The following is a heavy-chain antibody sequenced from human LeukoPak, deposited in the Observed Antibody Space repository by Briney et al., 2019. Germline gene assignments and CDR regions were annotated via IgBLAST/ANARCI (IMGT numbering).Heavy chain of an antibody. D-gene: IGHD5-18*01. J-gene: IGHJ3*02. V-gene: IGHV1-69*05. Sequence: GSSVKVSCKASGGTFSSYAISWVRQAPGQGLEWMGRIIPIFGTANYAQKFQGRVTITTDESTSTAYMELSSLRSEDTAVYYCARDPRDTAMVVDAFDIWGQGTMVTVSS. CDR3: ARDPRDTAMVVDAFDI. CDR2: IIPIFGTA. CDR1: GGTFSSYA.